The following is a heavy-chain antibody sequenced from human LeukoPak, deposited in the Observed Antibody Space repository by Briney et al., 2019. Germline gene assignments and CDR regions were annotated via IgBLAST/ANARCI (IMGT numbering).Heavy chain of an antibody. CDR3: AKGSKEVLFTGDHYMDV. D-gene: IGHD3-16*01. CDR2: ISYDGSNK. V-gene: IGHV3-30*04. J-gene: IGHJ6*03. CDR1: GFTFSSYA. Sequence: PGRSLRLSCAASGFTFSSYAMHWVRQAPGKGLEWVAVISYDGSNKYYADSVKGRFTISRDNSKNTLYLQMNSLRAEDTAVYYCAKGSKEVLFTGDHYMDVWGKGTTVTMSS.